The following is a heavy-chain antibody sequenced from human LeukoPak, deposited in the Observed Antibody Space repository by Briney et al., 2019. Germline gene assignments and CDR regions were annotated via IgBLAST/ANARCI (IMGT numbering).Heavy chain of an antibody. CDR2: FDPEDGET. V-gene: IGHV1-24*01. CDR3: ATVRNYYDSSGYSYYFDY. J-gene: IGHJ4*02. CDR1: GYTLTELS. D-gene: IGHD3-22*01. Sequence: ASVKVSCKVSGYTLTELSMHWVRQAPGKGLEWMGGFDPEDGETIYAQKFQGRVTMTEDTSTDTAYMELSSLRSEDTAVYYCATVRNYYDSSGYSYYFDYWGQGTLVTVSS.